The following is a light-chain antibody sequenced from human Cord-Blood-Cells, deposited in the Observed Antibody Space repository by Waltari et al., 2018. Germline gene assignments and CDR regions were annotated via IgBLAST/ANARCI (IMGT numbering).Light chain of an antibody. J-gene: IGLJ3*02. CDR1: SPNIGAGYD. V-gene: IGLV1-40*01. CDR3: QSYDSSLSGSV. Sequence: QSVLTQPPSVSGAPGQRVTISCTGSSPNIGAGYDLHWYQQLPGTAPKLLIYGNSNRPSGVPDRFSGSKSGTSASLAITGLQAEDEADYYCQSYDSSLSGSVFGGGTKLTVL. CDR2: GNS.